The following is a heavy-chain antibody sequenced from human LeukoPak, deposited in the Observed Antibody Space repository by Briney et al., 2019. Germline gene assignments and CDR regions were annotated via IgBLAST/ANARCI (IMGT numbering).Heavy chain of an antibody. CDR3: ARVKYYYDSSGYYYMD. V-gene: IGHV4-59*01. Sequence: SETLSLTCTVSGRSMTSYYWTWVRQPPWKGLEWNGYIYYSGSTQYNPSLKSRVTISLDTSKHQFSLKLTSVTAADTAVYYCARVKYYYDSSGYYYMDWGQGTLVTVSS. CDR1: GRSMTSYY. D-gene: IGHD3-22*01. CDR2: IYYSGST. J-gene: IGHJ4*02.